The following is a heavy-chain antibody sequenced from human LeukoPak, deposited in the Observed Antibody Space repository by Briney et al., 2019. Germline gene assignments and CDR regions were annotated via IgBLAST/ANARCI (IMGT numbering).Heavy chain of an antibody. CDR3: ATLGDILGAFDI. J-gene: IGHJ3*02. CDR2: FDPEDGET. CDR1: GYTLTELS. Sequence: ASVKVSCKVSGYTLTELSMHRVRQAPGKGLEWMGGFDPEDGETIYAQKFQGRVTMTEDTSTDTAYMELSSLRSEDTAVYYCATLGDILGAFDIWGQGTMVTVSS. V-gene: IGHV1-24*01. D-gene: IGHD1-26*01.